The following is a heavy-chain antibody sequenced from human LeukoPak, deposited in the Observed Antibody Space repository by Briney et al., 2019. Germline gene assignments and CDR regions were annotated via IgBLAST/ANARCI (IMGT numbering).Heavy chain of an antibody. CDR2: IRYDGSNK. CDR3: AAPTYYYGSGSYYNPLDY. D-gene: IGHD3-10*01. J-gene: IGHJ4*02. CDR1: GFTFSSYG. V-gene: IGHV3-30*02. Sequence: GGSLRLSCAASGFTFSSYGMHWVRQAPGKGLEWVAFIRYDGSNKYYADSVKGRFTISRDNSKNTLYLQMNSLRAEDTAVYYCAAPTYYYGSGSYYNPLDYWGQGTLVTVSS.